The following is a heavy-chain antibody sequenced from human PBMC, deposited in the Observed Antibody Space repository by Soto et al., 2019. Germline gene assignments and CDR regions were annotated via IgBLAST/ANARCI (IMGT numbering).Heavy chain of an antibody. V-gene: IGHV3-21*01. CDR2: ISSSSSYI. Sequence: GGSLRLSCAASGFTFSSYSMNWVRQAPGKGLEWVSSISSSSSYIYYADSVKGRFTISRDNAKNSLYLQMNSLRAEDTAVYYCAREYCSSTSCYYFDYWGQGTLVTVSS. CDR3: AREYCSSTSCYYFDY. J-gene: IGHJ4*02. CDR1: GFTFSSYS. D-gene: IGHD2-2*01.